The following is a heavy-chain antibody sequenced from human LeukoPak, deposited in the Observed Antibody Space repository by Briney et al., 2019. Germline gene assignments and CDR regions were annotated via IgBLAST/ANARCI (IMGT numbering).Heavy chain of an antibody. Sequence: GGSLRLYGSASGFTVNIYATQSARQARGKGLEYVSAINKNGGSTYYADSVNGGFTISRDNSKNMLYLQMRRLRLEDTAVYYCVKDQAERFGELFSWVQGTLATVPS. D-gene: IGHD3-10*01. CDR2: INKNGGST. CDR3: VKDQAERFGELFS. J-gene: IGHJ5*02. CDR1: GFTVNIYA. V-gene: IGHV3-64D*06.